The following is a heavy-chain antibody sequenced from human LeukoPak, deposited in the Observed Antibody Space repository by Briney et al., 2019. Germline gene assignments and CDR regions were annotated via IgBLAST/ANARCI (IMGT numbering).Heavy chain of an antibody. CDR3: ARVLEQWLVIFDY. V-gene: IGHV3-7*03. J-gene: IGHJ4*02. CDR1: GFTFNYYW. D-gene: IGHD6-19*01. Sequence: GGSLRLSCAASGFTFNYYWMSWVRQAPGKGLDWVANINEDGSVKHYVDSVKGRFTISRDNAKNSVYLHMNGLRAEDTAVYYCARVLEQWLVIFDYWGQGTLVTVSS. CDR2: INEDGSVK.